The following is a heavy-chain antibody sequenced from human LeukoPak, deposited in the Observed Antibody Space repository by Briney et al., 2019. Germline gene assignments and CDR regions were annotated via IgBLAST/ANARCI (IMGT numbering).Heavy chain of an antibody. D-gene: IGHD1-1*01. CDR1: GFTFSSYV. J-gene: IGHJ4*02. V-gene: IGHV3-23*01. Sequence: PGGSLRLSCVASGFTFSSYVMSWVRQAPGKGLEWVSDISGSGTYYADSVKGRFAISRDNAKNTLYLQMSSLRADDSAVYYCAKAKWNLQSKYFFDSWGQGTLVTVSS. CDR3: AKAKWNLQSKYFFDS. CDR2: ISGSGT.